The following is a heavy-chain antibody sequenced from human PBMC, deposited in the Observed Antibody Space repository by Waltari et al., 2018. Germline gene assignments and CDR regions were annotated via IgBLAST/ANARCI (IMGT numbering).Heavy chain of an antibody. Sequence: QVHLLQSGADVRTPGSSVTVSCTTIGDTFSSQPVNWVRQAPGQVLEWMGGIIPIFGTTNYAQKFQGRVTITADESTSTAYMDLSRLRSEDTAIYYCARVKSYYDTSYFQHWGQGTLVTVSS. J-gene: IGHJ1*01. CDR2: IIPIFGTT. V-gene: IGHV1-69*01. D-gene: IGHD3-22*01. CDR1: GDTFSSQP. CDR3: ARVKSYYDTSYFQH.